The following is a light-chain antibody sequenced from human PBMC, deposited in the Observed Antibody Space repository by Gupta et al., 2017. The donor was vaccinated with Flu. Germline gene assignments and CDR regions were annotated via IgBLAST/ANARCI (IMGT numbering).Light chain of an antibody. CDR2: EVS. CDR3: SSDTSSSTLV. Sequence: TSSDVGGYNYVAWYQQQPGKAPKLMIYEVSNRPSGVSNRFSGSKSGNTAFLTISGLQAEDEADYYCSSDTSSSTLVFGGGTKLTVL. J-gene: IGLJ2*01. V-gene: IGLV2-14*01. CDR1: SSDVGGYNY.